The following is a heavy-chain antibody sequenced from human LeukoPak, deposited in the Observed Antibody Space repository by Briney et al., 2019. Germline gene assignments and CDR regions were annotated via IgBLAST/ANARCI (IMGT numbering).Heavy chain of an antibody. J-gene: IGHJ5*02. CDR1: GGTFTSYA. V-gene: IGHV1-69*13. CDR3: ARRLRLGGNWFDP. CDR2: IIPISGTT. Sequence: SVKVSCKTSGGTFTSYAITWVRQAPGQGLEWMGKIIPISGTTNYAQKFQGRVTFTADESTSTAYMELSSLRSEDTALYYCARRLRLGGNWFDPWGQGTLVTVSS. D-gene: IGHD2-21*01.